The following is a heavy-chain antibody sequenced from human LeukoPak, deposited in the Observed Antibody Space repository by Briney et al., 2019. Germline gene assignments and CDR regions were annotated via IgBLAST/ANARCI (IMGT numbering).Heavy chain of an antibody. CDR3: ARVVGIYYYYYMDV. CDR2: IYYSGST. V-gene: IGHV4-59*01. CDR1: GGSISSYY. Sequence: RSSETLSLTCTVSGGSISSYYWSWIRQPPGKGLEWIGYIYYSGSTNYNPSLKSRVTISVDTSKNQFSLKLSSVTAADTAVYYCARVVGIYYYYYMDVWGKGTTVTVSS. J-gene: IGHJ6*03. D-gene: IGHD2-21*01.